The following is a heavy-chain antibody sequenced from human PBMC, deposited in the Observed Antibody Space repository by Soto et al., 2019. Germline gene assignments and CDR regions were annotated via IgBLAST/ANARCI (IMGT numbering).Heavy chain of an antibody. Sequence: GGSLRLSCAASGFTFSSYAMHWVRQAPGKGLEWVAVISYDGSNKYYADSVKGRFTISRDNSKNTLYLQMNSLRAEDTAVYYCAINKDPVLRMLMDVWGQGTTVIGSS. V-gene: IGHV3-30-3*01. CDR2: ISYDGSNK. CDR1: GFTFSSYA. D-gene: IGHD2-8*01. CDR3: AINKDPVLRMLMDV. J-gene: IGHJ6*02.